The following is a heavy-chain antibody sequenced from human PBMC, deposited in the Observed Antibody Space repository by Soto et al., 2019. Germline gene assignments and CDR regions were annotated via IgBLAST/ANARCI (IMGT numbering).Heavy chain of an antibody. CDR3: ARASAYYYYYGMDV. CDR2: IYYSGST. J-gene: IGHJ6*02. V-gene: IGHV4-31*03. CDR1: GGSISSGGYY. Sequence: SETLSLTCTVSGGSISSGGYYCSWIRQHPGKGLEWIGYIYYSGSTYYNPSLKSRVTISVDTSKNQFSLKLSSVTAADTAVYYCARASAYYYYYGMDVWGQGTLVTVSS.